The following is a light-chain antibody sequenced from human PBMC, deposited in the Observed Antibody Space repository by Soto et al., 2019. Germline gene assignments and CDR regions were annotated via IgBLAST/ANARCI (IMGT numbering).Light chain of an antibody. Sequence: DIQLTQSPSFLSASVGDRVTITCRASQGISSYLAWYQQKPGKAPKLLMYAASTLQSGGPSRFSGSGTETEFTLTISSLQPEDFATYYCQQLNSYPTFGQGTRLEIK. CDR3: QQLNSYPT. CDR1: QGISSY. CDR2: AAS. V-gene: IGKV1-9*01. J-gene: IGKJ5*01.